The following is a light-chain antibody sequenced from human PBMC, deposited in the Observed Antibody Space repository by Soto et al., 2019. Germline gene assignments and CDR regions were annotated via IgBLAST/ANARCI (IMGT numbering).Light chain of an antibody. CDR1: QGIRND. J-gene: IGKJ1*01. CDR2: AAS. CDR3: QQYDTSPRT. Sequence: DIQLTKSPSSFSASTGDRVTITCRASQGIRNDLGWYQQKPGKAPKRLIYAASSLQSGVPSRFSGSGSGTEFTITISRLEPEDFEVYYCQQYDTSPRTFGQGTKVDIK. V-gene: IGKV1-17*01.